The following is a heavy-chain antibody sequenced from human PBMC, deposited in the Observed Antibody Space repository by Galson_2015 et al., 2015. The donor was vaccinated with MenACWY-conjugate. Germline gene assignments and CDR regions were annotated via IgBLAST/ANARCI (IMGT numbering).Heavy chain of an antibody. CDR1: GNTFAVYY. Sequence: CKASGNTFAVYYFHWVRQAPGQGLEWMGRINPNSGGGNSAQRFQGRVTLTRDTSVSTLYMELNRLTPDDTAVYYCTRGPLRAAGDSFDSWGQGTLVTVS. J-gene: IGHJ4*02. V-gene: IGHV1-2*06. D-gene: IGHD6-13*01. CDR3: TRGPLRAAGDSFDS. CDR2: INPNSGGG.